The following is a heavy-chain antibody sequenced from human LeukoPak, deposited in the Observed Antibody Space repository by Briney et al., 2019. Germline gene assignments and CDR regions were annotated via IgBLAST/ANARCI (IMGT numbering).Heavy chain of an antibody. J-gene: IGHJ4*02. Sequence: GGSLRLSCAASGFTFNNYWMHWVRQAPGKGLVWVSRINSDGSSTNYADSVKGRFTISRDNAKNTLYLQMNSLRAEDTAVYFCASATYCGGDCSFDHWGQGTLVTVSS. D-gene: IGHD2-21*02. CDR1: GFTFNNYW. CDR2: INSDGSST. V-gene: IGHV3-74*01. CDR3: ASATYCGGDCSFDH.